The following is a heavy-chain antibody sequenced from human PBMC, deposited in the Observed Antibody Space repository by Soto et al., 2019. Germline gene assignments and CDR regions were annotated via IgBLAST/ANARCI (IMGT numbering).Heavy chain of an antibody. V-gene: IGHV4-30-2*01. CDR3: AAGGGLPRYY. D-gene: IGHD5-12*01. J-gene: IGHJ4*02. CDR2: IYHSGST. Sequence: QLQLQESGSGLVKPSQTLSLTCAVSGGSISSGGYSWSWIRQPPGKGLEWIGYIYHSGSTYYNPSLKRRVTISVDSSKNQFSLNLSSVTAADTAVYYCAAGGGLPRYYWGQGTLVTVSS. CDR1: GGSISSGGYS.